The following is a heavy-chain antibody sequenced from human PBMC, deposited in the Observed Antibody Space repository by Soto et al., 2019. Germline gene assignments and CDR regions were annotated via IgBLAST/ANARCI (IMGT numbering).Heavy chain of an antibody. D-gene: IGHD6-6*01. CDR2: ISGSGGST. Sequence: GGSLRLSCAASGFTFSSYAMSWVRQAPGKGLEWVSAISGSGGSTYYADSVKGRFTISRDNSKNTLYLQMNSLRAEDTAVYYCAKVQYSSSAANPFDYWGQGTLVTVSS. CDR1: GFTFSSYA. CDR3: AKVQYSSSAANPFDY. V-gene: IGHV3-23*01. J-gene: IGHJ4*02.